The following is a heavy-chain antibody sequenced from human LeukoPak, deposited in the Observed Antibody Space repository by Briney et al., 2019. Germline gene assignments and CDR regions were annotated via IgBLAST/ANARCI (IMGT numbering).Heavy chain of an antibody. CDR2: IRNDGSYK. V-gene: IGHV3-30*02. CDR3: AKDLLQWEQLVGN. Sequence: GGSLRLSCATSGFTLSGYGMHWVRQAPGKGLEWVAFIRNDGSYKYYADSVKGRFTISRDNSKNTLYLQMNSLRGEDTALYYCAKDLLQWEQLVGNWGQGTLVTVSS. CDR1: GFTLSGYG. J-gene: IGHJ4*02. D-gene: IGHD6-6*01.